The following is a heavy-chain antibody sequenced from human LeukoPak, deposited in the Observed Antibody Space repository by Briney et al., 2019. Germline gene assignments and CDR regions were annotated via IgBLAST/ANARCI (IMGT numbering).Heavy chain of an antibody. CDR1: GASISSTNW. Sequence: PSGTLSLTCAVSGASISSTNWWSWVRQPPGKGLEWIGEIYHSGTTNYNPSLKSRVTISVDKSKNQFSLKLNSVTAADTAVYYCARNYPPYYYYYMDVWSKGTTVTVSS. CDR3: ARNYPPYYYYYMDV. J-gene: IGHJ6*03. V-gene: IGHV4-4*02. D-gene: IGHD3-10*01. CDR2: IYHSGTT.